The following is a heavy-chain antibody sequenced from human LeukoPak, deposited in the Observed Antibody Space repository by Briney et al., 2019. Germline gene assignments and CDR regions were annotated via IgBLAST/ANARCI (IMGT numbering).Heavy chain of an antibody. CDR3: ARGPTLTTVTTSFDY. J-gene: IGHJ4*02. CDR2: INHCGST. D-gene: IGHD4-17*01. CDR1: GGSISSYY. V-gene: IGHV4-34*01. Sequence: SETLSLTCTVSGGSISSYYWSWIRQPPGKGLEWIGEINHCGSTNYNPSLKSRVTISVDTSKNQFSLKLSSVTAADTAVYYCARGPTLTTVTTSFDYWGQGTLVTVSS.